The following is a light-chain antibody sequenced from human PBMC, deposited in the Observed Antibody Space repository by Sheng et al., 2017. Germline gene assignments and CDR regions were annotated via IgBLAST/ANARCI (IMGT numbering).Light chain of an antibody. CDR1: QSFSTNY. CDR3: QQYGSSPGWT. J-gene: IGKJ1*01. Sequence: EIVLTQSPGTLSLSPGERATLSYRASQSFSTNYLAWYQQKPGQAPRLLIYGASSRATGIPDRFSGSGSGTDFTLTISRLEPEDFAVYYCQQYGSSPGWTFGQGTKVEIK. CDR2: GAS. V-gene: IGKV3-20*01.